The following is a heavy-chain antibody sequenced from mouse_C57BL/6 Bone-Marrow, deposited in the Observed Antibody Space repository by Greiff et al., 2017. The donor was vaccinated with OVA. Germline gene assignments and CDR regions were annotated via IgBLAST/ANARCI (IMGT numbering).Heavy chain of an antibody. V-gene: IGHV1-81*01. CDR1: GYTFTSYG. D-gene: IGHD1-3*01. Sequence: QVQLKQSGAELARPWPSVTLSCKASGYTFTSYGISWVKQRTGQGLEWIGEIYPRSGNTYYNATLTGTATLTAYTSSRTAYMELRSLTAEDSAVYFCARELDYWGQGTTLTVSS. CDR2: IYPRSGNT. CDR3: ARELDY. J-gene: IGHJ2*01.